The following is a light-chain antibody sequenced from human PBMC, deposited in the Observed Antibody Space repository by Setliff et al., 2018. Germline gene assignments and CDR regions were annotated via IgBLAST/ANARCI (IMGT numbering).Light chain of an antibody. CDR1: SSDVGSYDF. CDR3: SSNTNSATLFV. J-gene: IGLJ2*01. Sequence: QSALTQPASVSGSPGQSITISCSGTSSDVGSYDFVSWYQQHPGKAPKLILSDVNNRPSGLSGRFSGSKSGNTASLTISGLQTEDEAVYYCSSNTNSATLFVFGGGTKVTVL. V-gene: IGLV2-14*03. CDR2: DVN.